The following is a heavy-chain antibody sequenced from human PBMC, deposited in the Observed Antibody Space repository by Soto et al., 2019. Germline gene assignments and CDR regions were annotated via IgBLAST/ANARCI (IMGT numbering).Heavy chain of an antibody. V-gene: IGHV3-33*01. Sequence: GGSLRLSCAASGFTFSSYGMHWVRQAPGKGLEWVAVIWYDGSNKYYADSVKGRFTISRDNSKNTLYLQMNSLRAEDTAVYYCARDREGYCISTSCYSSSLDPWGQGTLVTVSS. CDR1: GFTFSSYG. J-gene: IGHJ5*02. CDR2: IWYDGSNK. CDR3: ARDREGYCISTSCYSSSLDP. D-gene: IGHD2-2*01.